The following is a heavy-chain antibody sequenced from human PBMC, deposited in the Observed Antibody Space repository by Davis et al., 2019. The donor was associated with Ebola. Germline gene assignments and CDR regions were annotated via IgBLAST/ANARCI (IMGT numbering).Heavy chain of an antibody. CDR2: TYYGSKWNN. J-gene: IGHJ4*02. V-gene: IGHV6-1*01. Sequence: HPQTPSLTSAISGDSVSSSSGACNCTRQSPSSGLDRLGRTYYGSKWNNDYAVSVKSRIIINPDTSKNQFPLQLNSVTPEDTAVYYCAMGWMQGGLANWGQGTLVIVSS. CDR3: AMGWMQGGLAN. CDR1: GDSVSSSSGA. D-gene: IGHD5-18*01.